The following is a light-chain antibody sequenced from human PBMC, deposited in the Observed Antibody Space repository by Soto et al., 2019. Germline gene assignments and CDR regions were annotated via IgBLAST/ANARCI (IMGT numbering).Light chain of an antibody. CDR1: PSVTNY. CDR3: QQRNIWPPVT. CDR2: GAF. J-gene: IGKJ5*01. V-gene: IGKV3-11*01. Sequence: EIVLTQSPATLSLSQGERSTLXXRASPSVTNYLAWYQQKPGQATRLIXYGAFNRATGIPARFSGSGSGTDFTLTISSLEPEDFAVYYCQQRNIWPPVTFGQGTRLEIK.